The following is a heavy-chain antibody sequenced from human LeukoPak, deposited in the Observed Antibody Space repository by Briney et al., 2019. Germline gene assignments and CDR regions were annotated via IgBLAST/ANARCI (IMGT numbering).Heavy chain of an antibody. CDR1: GFTVSSNY. J-gene: IGHJ4*02. Sequence: GGSLRLSCGASGFTVSSNYMSWVRQAPGKGREWVSVIYSGGSTYYADSVKGRFTISRDNSKNTLYLQMNSLRAEDTAVYYCARDSDGDYFDYWGQGTLVTVSS. D-gene: IGHD4-17*01. CDR2: IYSGGST. V-gene: IGHV3-53*01. CDR3: ARDSDGDYFDY.